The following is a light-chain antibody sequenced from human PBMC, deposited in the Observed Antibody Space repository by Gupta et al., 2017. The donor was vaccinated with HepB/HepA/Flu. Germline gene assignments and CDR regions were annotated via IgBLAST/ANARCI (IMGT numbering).Light chain of an antibody. Sequence: QSVLTQPPSVSGAPGQRVTISCTGSSSNIGAGYDLHWYQQLPGTAPKLLIFDNNNRPAGVPDRFSGSKSGTSASLAITWLQTEDEAEYYCQSFDSGLSASLFGGGTKLTVL. V-gene: IGLV1-40*01. CDR2: DNN. J-gene: IGLJ2*01. CDR1: SSNIGAGYD. CDR3: QSFDSGLSASL.